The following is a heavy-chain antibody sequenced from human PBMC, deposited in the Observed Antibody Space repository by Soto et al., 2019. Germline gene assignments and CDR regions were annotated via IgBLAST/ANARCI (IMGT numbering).Heavy chain of an antibody. CDR2: IYTSGST. V-gene: IGHV4-4*07. J-gene: IGHJ3*02. Sequence: PSETLSLTCTVSGGSISSYFFSWIRQPAGKGLEWIGRIYTSGSTNYNPSLKSRVTMSVDTSKNQFSLKLSSVTAAATAVYSCARESTVVTLRTFDIWGQGTMVTVSS. D-gene: IGHD2-21*02. CDR1: GGSISSYF. CDR3: ARESTVVTLRTFDI.